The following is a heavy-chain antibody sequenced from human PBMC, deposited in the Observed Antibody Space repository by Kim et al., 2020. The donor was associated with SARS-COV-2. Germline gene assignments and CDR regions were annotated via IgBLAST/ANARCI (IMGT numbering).Heavy chain of an antibody. J-gene: IGHJ5*02. CDR3: ARVPSHFSDFTIFGVTPENWFDP. CDR2: INPNSGGT. Sequence: ASVKVSCKASGYTFTGYYMHWVRQAPGQGLEWMGWINPNSGGTNYAQKFQGRVTMTRDTSISTAYMELSRLRSDDTAVYYCARVPSHFSDFTIFGVTPENWFDPWGQGTLVTVSS. D-gene: IGHD3-3*01. V-gene: IGHV1-2*02. CDR1: GYTFTGYY.